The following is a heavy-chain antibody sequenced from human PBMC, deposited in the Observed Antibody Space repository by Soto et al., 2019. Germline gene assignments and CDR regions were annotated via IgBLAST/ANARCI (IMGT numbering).Heavy chain of an antibody. J-gene: IGHJ4*02. V-gene: IGHV1-46*01. CDR1: GYIFIHCF. Sequence: QVQLVQSGAEMKQPGASVKLSCQASGYIFIHCFMHWVRQAPGQGLEWMGGINPSSGTTTYAQKFQGRVTVTRDTSTSTVYMELSSLGSWDTAMYYCARSLGETTSLFDYWGQGSLVTVSA. CDR2: INPSSGTT. D-gene: IGHD1-26*01. CDR3: ARSLGETTSLFDY.